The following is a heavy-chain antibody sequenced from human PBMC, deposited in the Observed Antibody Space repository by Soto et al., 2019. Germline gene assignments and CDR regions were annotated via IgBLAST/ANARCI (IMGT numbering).Heavy chain of an antibody. CDR1: GYTFTGYY. V-gene: IGHV1-2*04. J-gene: IGHJ6*02. CDR2: INPNSGGT. Sequence: ASVKVSCKASGYTFTGYYMHWVRQAPGQGLEWMGWINPNSGGTNYAQKFQGWVTMTGDTSISTAYMELSRLRSDDTAVYYCARGGGPIAARPDYYYYYGMDVWGQGTTVTVSS. CDR3: ARGGGPIAARPDYYYYYGMDV. D-gene: IGHD6-6*01.